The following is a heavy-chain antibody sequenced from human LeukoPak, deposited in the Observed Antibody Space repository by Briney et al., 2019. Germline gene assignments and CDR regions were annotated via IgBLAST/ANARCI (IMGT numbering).Heavy chain of an antibody. D-gene: IGHD5-24*01. Sequence: GASVKVSCKASGYTFTGYYMHWVRQAPGQGLEWMGWINPNSGGTNYAQKFQGRVTMTRDTSISTAYMELSRLRSDDTAVYYCARDKYLQLQSYNNKGSYFDYWGQGTLVTVSS. J-gene: IGHJ4*02. V-gene: IGHV1-2*02. CDR3: ARDKYLQLQSYNNKGSYFDY. CDR1: GYTFTGYY. CDR2: INPNSGGT.